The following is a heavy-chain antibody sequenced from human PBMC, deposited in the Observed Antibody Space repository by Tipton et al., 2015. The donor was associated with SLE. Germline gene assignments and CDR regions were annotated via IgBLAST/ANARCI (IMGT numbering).Heavy chain of an antibody. D-gene: IGHD3-3*01. J-gene: IGHJ6*03. CDR2: INPRGGST. CDR1: GYTFTSYY. Sequence: QSGAEVKKPGASVKVSCKASGYTFTSYYIHWVRQAPGQGLEWMGIINPRGGSTSYAQKFQGRVTMTRDTSTSTVYTELSSLRSEDTAVYYCARGKAVTIFGVVVGGYYYMDVWGKGTTVTVSS. CDR3: ARGKAVTIFGVVVGGYYYMDV. V-gene: IGHV1-46*01.